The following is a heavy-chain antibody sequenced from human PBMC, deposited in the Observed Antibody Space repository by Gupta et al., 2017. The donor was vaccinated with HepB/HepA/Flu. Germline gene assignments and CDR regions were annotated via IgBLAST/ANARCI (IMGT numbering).Heavy chain of an antibody. CDR3: ARHPNPPYSTSWYPFFDY. CDR1: GGSTSSTSFY. D-gene: IGHD6-13*01. J-gene: IGHJ4*02. V-gene: IGHV4-39*01. CDR2: IYYGGTT. Sequence: QLQLHESGPGLVKPSETLSLTCTVSGGSTSSTSFYWGWVRQPPGKRLEWIGSIYYGGTTYYNPSLKSRVTISIYTSKNQFSLKLSSVTAADTAVYFCARHPNPPYSTSWYPFFDYWGQGTLVTVSS.